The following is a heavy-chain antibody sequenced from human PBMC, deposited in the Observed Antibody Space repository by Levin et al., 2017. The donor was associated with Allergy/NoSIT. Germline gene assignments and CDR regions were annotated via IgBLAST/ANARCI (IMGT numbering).Heavy chain of an antibody. V-gene: IGHV5-51*01. CDR2: IYPGDSDT. Sequence: RWASLPLSFPFSCSRFPSSWIGWVRQMPGKGLEWMGIIYPGDSDTRYSPSFQGQVTISADKSISTAYLQWSSLKASDTAMYYCARHMVRGVKSSGMDGWGQGTTVTVSS. J-gene: IGHJ6*02. D-gene: IGHD3-10*01. CDR1: CSRFPSSW. CDR3: ARHMVRGVKSSGMDG.